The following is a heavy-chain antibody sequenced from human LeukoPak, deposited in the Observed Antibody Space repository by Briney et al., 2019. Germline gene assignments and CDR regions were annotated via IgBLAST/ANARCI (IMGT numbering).Heavy chain of an antibody. D-gene: IGHD1-26*01. J-gene: IGHJ4*02. CDR3: ARNYSGSYHIDY. V-gene: IGHV3-21*01. Sequence: GGSLRLSCAASGFTFSSYSMNWVRQAPGKGLEWVSSISSSSSYIYYADSVKGRFTISRDNAKNSLYLQMNSLRAEDTAVYYCARNYSGSYHIDYWGQGTLVTVSS. CDR1: GFTFSSYS. CDR2: ISSSSSYI.